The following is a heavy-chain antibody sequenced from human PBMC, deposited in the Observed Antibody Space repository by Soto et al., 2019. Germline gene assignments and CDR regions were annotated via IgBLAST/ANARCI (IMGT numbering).Heavy chain of an antibody. CDR3: ARVVPAADDAFDI. CDR2: IYSGGST. CDR1: GFTVSSNY. J-gene: IGHJ3*02. V-gene: IGHV3-53*04. Sequence: EVQLVESGGGLVQPGGSLRLSCAASGFTVSSNYMSWVRQAPGKGLEWVSVIYSGGSTYYADSVKGRFTISRHNSKNTLYRQMNSLRAEDTAVYYCARVVPAADDAFDIWGQGTMVTVSS. D-gene: IGHD2-2*01.